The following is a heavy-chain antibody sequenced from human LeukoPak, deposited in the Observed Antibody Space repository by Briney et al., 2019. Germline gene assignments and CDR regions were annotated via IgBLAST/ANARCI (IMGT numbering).Heavy chain of an antibody. D-gene: IGHD6-19*01. V-gene: IGHV3-23*01. CDR3: AKSGGAIAVSSRPYHFDF. CDR1: GFTFSNYA. Sequence: PGGSLRLSCAASGFTFSNYAMDWVRQAPGKGLEWVSVVSGSGTATYYADSVKGRFTISRDNSKNTLYRQMSSLRAEDTAVYFCAKSGGAIAVSSRPYHFDFWGQGTLVTVSS. J-gene: IGHJ4*02. CDR2: VSGSGTAT.